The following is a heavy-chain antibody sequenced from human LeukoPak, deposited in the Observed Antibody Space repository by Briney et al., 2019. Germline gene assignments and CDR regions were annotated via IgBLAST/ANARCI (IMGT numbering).Heavy chain of an antibody. CDR1: GFTFSSYA. D-gene: IGHD3-22*01. J-gene: IGHJ3*02. CDR2: ISGSGGST. Sequence: GGSLRLSCAASGFTFSSYAMSWVRQAPGRGLEWVSAISGSGGSTYYADSVKGRFTISRDNSKNTLYLQMNSLRAEDTAVYYCAKDRLGLYYYDSSGYYDAFDIWGQGTMVTVSS. CDR3: AKDRLGLYYYDSSGYYDAFDI. V-gene: IGHV3-23*01.